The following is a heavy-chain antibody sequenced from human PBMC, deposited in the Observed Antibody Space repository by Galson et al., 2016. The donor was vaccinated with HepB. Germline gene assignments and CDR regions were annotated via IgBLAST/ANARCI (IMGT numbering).Heavy chain of an antibody. CDR2: ISGSGGST. Sequence: SLRLSCAASGFTFSNAWMSWVRQVPGKGLEWVSAISGSGGSTYYADSVKGRFTISRDYSKNTLYLQMNSLRAEDTAVYYCAKDNQDTGDFDYWGQGTLVTVSS. CDR3: AKDNQDTGDFDY. CDR1: GFTFSNAW. J-gene: IGHJ4*02. V-gene: IGHV3-23*01. D-gene: IGHD1-14*01.